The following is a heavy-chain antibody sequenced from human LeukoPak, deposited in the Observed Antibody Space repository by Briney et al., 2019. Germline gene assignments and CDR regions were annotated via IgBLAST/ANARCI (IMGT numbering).Heavy chain of an antibody. V-gene: IGHV3-23*01. CDR3: AKDIQLST. Sequence: PGGSLRLSCAASGFTFSVAAMTWVRQAPGKGLEWVSLIGASGESTYYADSVKGRFTISRDNSKNTLSLQMNSLRVEDPAMYFCAKDIQLSTWGLGTMVTVSS. CDR2: IGASGEST. CDR1: GFTFSVAA. D-gene: IGHD5-24*01. J-gene: IGHJ3*01.